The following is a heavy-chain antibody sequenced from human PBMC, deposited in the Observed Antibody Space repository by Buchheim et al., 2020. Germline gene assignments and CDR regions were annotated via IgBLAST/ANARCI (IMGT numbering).Heavy chain of an antibody. CDR1: GFTFDDYG. V-gene: IGHV3-20*01. Sequence: EVQLVESGGGVVRPGGSLRLSCAASGFTFDDYGMSWVRQAPGKGLEWVSGINWNGGSTGYADSVQGRFTISIDHPQNYLYVQMNSLRAEETALYHWARVLPGSGYQLLFSYYNFDYWGQGTL. CDR2: INWNGGST. CDR3: ARVLPGSGYQLLFSYYNFDY. D-gene: IGHD2-2*01. J-gene: IGHJ4*02.